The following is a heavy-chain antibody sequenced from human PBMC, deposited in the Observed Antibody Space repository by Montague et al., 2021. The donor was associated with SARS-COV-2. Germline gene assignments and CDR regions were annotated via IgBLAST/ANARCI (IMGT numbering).Heavy chain of an antibody. CDR1: GFTFSSYG. J-gene: IGHJ4*02. CDR2: IWYDGSNK. V-gene: IGHV3-33*01. Sequence: SLRLSCAASGFTFSSYGMHWVRQAPGKGLEWVAVIWYDGSNKYYADSVKGRFTIPRDNSKNTLYLQMNSLRAEDTAVYCCARDREPEGIDYWGQGKLVTVSS. CDR3: ARDREPEGIDY. D-gene: IGHD1-14*01.